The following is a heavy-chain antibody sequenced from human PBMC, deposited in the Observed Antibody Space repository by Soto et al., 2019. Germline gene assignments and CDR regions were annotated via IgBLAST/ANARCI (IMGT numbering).Heavy chain of an antibody. V-gene: IGHV4-59*01. D-gene: IGHD5-18*01. CDR3: ASVRGYSYGLGGLDY. CDR2: IYYTGST. J-gene: IGHJ4*02. Sequence: PSETLSLTCAVSGASINSYSWSWVRLPPGKGLEWIGYIYYTGSTNYNPSLKSRVTISVDTSKNQFSLKLSSVTAADTAVYYCASVRGYSYGLGGLDYWGQGTLVTASS. CDR1: GASINSYS.